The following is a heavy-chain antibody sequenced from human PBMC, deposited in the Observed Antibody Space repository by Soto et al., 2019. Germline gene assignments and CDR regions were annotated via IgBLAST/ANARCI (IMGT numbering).Heavy chain of an antibody. J-gene: IGHJ4*02. CDR2: IYHSGST. CDR3: ARLGSTSKYFDY. D-gene: IGHD2-2*01. CDR1: GGSISSCCYS. Sequence: PSETLSLTFAVSGGSISSCCYSWSWIRQPPGKGLEWIGYIYHSGSTYYNPSLKSRVTISVDRSKNQFSLKLSSVTAADTAVYYCARLGSTSKYFDYWGQGTLVTVSS. V-gene: IGHV4-30-2*01.